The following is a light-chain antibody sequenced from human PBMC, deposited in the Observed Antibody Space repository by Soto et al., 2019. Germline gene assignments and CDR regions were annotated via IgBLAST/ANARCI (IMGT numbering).Light chain of an antibody. J-gene: IGKJ1*01. Sequence: IVMTHSPATLSVSPGEIATLSFRASQAISDNLAWYQHKPGQPPRLLIYDASTRATGIPARFSGGGSGTEFALTISSLQSEDFAVYYCQQYDNWLTGTFGQGTKVDIK. CDR1: QAISDN. CDR3: QQYDNWLTGT. V-gene: IGKV3-15*01. CDR2: DAS.